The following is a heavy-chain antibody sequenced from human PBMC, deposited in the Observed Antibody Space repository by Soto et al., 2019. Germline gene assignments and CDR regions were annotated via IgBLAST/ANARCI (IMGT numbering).Heavy chain of an antibody. CDR1: GYTFTTYH. CDR3: ARPGWRDGPTFPSVRYYGMDV. Sequence: QVQLVQSGAEVKKPGASMRVSCKASGYTFTTYHINWVRQATGQGLVWMGWMNSNNGNTGYAQKFQGRITMTRTISINTAYMELSSLTSEDTAVYYGARPGWRDGPTFPSVRYYGMDVWGQGTTVTVSS. CDR2: MNSNNGNT. J-gene: IGHJ6*02. D-gene: IGHD3-9*01. V-gene: IGHV1-8*01.